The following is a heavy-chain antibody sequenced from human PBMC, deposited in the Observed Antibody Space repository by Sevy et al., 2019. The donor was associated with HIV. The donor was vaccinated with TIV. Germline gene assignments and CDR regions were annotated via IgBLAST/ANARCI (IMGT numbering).Heavy chain of an antibody. Sequence: ASVKVSCKASGGTFSNYAISWGLHAPGQGLEWMGGFIPMFDTANYAQKFQRKVTLTADGSTSTAHLELSSLRFDDTAASYCAGSCFVSWGYSPLFYYGMDVWGQGTTVTVSS. D-gene: IGHD3-22*01. CDR2: FIPMFDTA. V-gene: IGHV1-69*13. CDR3: AGSCFVSWGYSPLFYYGMDV. J-gene: IGHJ6*02. CDR1: GGTFSNYA.